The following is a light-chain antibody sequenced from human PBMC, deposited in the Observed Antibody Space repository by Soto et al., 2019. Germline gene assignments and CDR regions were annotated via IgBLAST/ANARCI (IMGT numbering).Light chain of an antibody. Sequence: EILLTQSPGTMSLSPGKRTTLSCRASQSVSSSYLAWYQQKPGQAPRLLIYGESSRATGIPDRFSGSGSGTDFTRTISRLEPEDFAVYYCQHYGNFGQGTRLEIK. CDR1: QSVSSSY. CDR2: GES. V-gene: IGKV3-20*01. CDR3: QHYGN. J-gene: IGKJ5*01.